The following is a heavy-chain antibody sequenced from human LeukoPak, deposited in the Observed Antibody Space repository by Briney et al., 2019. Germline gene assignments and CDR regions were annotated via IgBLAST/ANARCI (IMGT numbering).Heavy chain of an antibody. CDR2: IYYSGST. CDR3: ARGPDYDFWSGYYTEYFQH. CDR1: GGSLSSYY. V-gene: IGHV4-59*01. D-gene: IGHD3-3*01. J-gene: IGHJ1*01. Sequence: SETLSLTCTVSGGSLSSYYWSWIRQPPGKGLEWIGYIYYSGSTNYNPSLKSRVTISVDTSKNQFSLKLSSVTAADTAVYYCARGPDYDFWSGYYTEYFQHWGQGTLVTVSS.